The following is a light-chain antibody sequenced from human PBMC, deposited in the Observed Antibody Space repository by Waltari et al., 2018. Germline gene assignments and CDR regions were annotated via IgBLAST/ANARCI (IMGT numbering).Light chain of an antibody. CDR1: SSDVGGYNY. J-gene: IGLJ1*01. V-gene: IGLV2-8*01. CDR2: DVS. CDR3: SSYAGGNNLYV. Sequence: QSALTQPPSASGSPGQSVTISCTGTSSDVGGYNYVSWYQQHPGKAPKLMIYDVSKRPSGVPDRSSGSKSGNTASLTVSGLQAEDEADYYCSSYAGGNNLYVFGTGTKVTVL.